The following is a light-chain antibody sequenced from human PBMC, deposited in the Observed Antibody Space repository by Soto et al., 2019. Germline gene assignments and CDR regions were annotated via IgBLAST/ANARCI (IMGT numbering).Light chain of an antibody. J-gene: IGKJ1*01. CDR1: QSISTW. V-gene: IGKV1-5*01. CDR2: DAS. Sequence: DIQMTQSPSTLSAFIGDRVTITCRASQSISTWLAWYQQKPGKAPQLLIYDASSLGSGVPSRFSGSGSGTDFTLTISSLRPDDFATYYCQQYNSYSPWTFGQGTKVEIK. CDR3: QQYNSYSPWT.